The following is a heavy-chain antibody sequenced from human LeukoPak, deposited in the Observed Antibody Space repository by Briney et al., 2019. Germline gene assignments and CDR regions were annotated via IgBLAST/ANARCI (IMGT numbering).Heavy chain of an antibody. Sequence: SETLSLTCAVSGGSISSGGYYWSWIRQPPGKGLEWIGYIYHSGSTYYNPSLKSRVTISVDRSKNQFSLKLSSVTAADTAVYYGAREKDYDFWSGPPFGGYFDYWGQGTLVTVSS. CDR1: GGSISSGGYY. V-gene: IGHV4-30-2*01. CDR3: AREKDYDFWSGPPFGGYFDY. J-gene: IGHJ4*02. D-gene: IGHD3-3*01. CDR2: IYHSGST.